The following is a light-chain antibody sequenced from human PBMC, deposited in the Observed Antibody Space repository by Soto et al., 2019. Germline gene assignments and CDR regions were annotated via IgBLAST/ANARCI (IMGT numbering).Light chain of an antibody. CDR2: EVS. CDR1: SSDVGDNTY. V-gene: IGLV2-14*01. J-gene: IGLJ1*01. CDR3: SSYTASSTPLYV. Sequence: QSVLTQPASVSGSPGQSISMSCTGTSSDVGDNTYVSWYQQHPGKAPKLLIYEVSHRPPGVSPRFSGSKSGNTASLTISGLQAEDEADYYCSSYTASSTPLYVFGTGTKLTVL.